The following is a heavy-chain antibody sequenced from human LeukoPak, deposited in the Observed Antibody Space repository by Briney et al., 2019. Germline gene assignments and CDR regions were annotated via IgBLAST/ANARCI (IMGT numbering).Heavy chain of an antibody. Sequence: PGRALRLSCAASGFTFRSYAMQWVRPAPGQGLEGVAVISYDGSNKYYADSVKGRFTISRDNSKNTLYLQMSSLRAEDSAVYYCARDIAYYGSGSYSPFDYWGQGTLVTVSS. D-gene: IGHD3-10*01. V-gene: IGHV3-30*04. CDR1: GFTFRSYA. CDR3: ARDIAYYGSGSYSPFDY. CDR2: ISYDGSNK. J-gene: IGHJ4*02.